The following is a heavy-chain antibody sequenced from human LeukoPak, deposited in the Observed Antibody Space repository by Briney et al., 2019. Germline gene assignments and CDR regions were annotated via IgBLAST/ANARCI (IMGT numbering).Heavy chain of an antibody. D-gene: IGHD3-22*01. J-gene: IGHJ4*02. CDR2: ISSSGEFT. Sequence: GGSLRLSCAASGFTFHNFAVSWVRQAPGKGLEWVSSISSSGEFTFYADSVKGRFTIFRDNSRYTLYLQMNSLRAEDAAMYYCVKDRPNYYESNGDYYKRDGDFWGQGTLVTVSA. CDR3: VKDRPNYYESNGDYYKRDGDF. V-gene: IGHV3-23*01. CDR1: GFTFHNFA.